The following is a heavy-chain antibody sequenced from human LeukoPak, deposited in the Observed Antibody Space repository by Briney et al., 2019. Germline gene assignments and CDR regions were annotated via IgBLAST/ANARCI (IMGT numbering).Heavy chain of an antibody. CDR2: ISGSGGST. D-gene: IGHD4-17*01. J-gene: IGHJ6*02. CDR1: GFTFSSYA. Sequence: GGSLRLSCAASGFTFSSYAMSWVRQAPGKGLEWVSAISGSGGSTYYAYSVKGRFTISRDNAKNTLYLQMNSLRGDDKAVYYCAKDRPLGFGVTISYYYYGMDVRGQGTTVTVSS. CDR3: AKDRPLGFGVTISYYYYGMDV. V-gene: IGHV3-23*01.